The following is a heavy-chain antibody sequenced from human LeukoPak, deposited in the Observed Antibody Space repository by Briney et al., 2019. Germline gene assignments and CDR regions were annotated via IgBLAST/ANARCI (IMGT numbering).Heavy chain of an antibody. V-gene: IGHV4-59*08. J-gene: IGHJ1*01. D-gene: IGHD3-22*01. CDR1: GGSISSNS. CDR3: ARHFTDYYLREDLHH. Sequence: PSETLSLTRSVSGGSISSNSRSWIWQPPGQGMEWIGYIYSSGSTNYNPSLKSRVTISVDTYKNQFSLTLKSVTAADTAVYYGARHFTDYYLREDLHHWGQGTLVSVTS. CDR2: IYSSGST.